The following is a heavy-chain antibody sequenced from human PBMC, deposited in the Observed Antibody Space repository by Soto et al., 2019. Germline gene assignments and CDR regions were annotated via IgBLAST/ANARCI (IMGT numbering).Heavy chain of an antibody. J-gene: IGHJ1*01. CDR1: GITFSSRA. D-gene: IGHD3-10*01. V-gene: IGHV3-23*01. CDR3: ARGSRDSYPGIRILVL. CDR2: TTDTDGDR. Sequence: PGGSLRLPCVASGITFSSRAMSWVRQAPGAGLEWVSTTTDTDGDRKYADSVRGRFTISRDNSKNTLYLKMSSLRAEDSAVYFCARGSRDSYPGIRILVLWVRGARVTVSS.